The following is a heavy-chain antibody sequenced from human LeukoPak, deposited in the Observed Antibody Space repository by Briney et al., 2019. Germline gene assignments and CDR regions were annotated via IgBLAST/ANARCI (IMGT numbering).Heavy chain of an antibody. Sequence: SETLSLTCTVSGGSISSYYWSWIRQPPGKGLEWIGYTYYSGSTNYNPSLKSRVTISLDTSKNQFSLKLSSVTAADTAVYYCASSTVVTPYRWFDLWGEGTLVSVSS. J-gene: IGHJ5*02. V-gene: IGHV4-59*08. CDR3: ASSTVVTPYRWFDL. CDR2: TYYSGST. CDR1: GGSISSYY. D-gene: IGHD4-23*01.